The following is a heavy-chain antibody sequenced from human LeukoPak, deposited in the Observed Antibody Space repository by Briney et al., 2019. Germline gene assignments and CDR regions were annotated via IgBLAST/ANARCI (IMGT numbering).Heavy chain of an antibody. D-gene: IGHD4-17*01. J-gene: IGHJ4*02. CDR1: GYTFTGYY. V-gene: IGHV1-2*02. CDR3: AREAYDYGDDSREPNFDY. Sequence: GASVKVSCKASGYTFTGYYMHWVRQAPGQGLEWMGWINPNSGGTNYAQKFQGRVTMTRDASISTAYMELGRLRSDDTAVYYCAREAYDYGDDSREPNFDYWGQGTLVTVSS. CDR2: INPNSGGT.